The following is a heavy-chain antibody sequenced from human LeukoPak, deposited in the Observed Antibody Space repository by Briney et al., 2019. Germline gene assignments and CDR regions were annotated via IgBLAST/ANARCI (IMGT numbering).Heavy chain of an antibody. Sequence: GSLILSCAASGFTFSSYAMSWVRQAPGKWLDWVSAISGRGGSTYYADSGKGRFTISRDNSKNTLYLQMKRLRAEATAVYYCAKNQYSSGWYSGDFDYWGQGTLVTVSS. J-gene: IGHJ4*02. CDR3: AKNQYSSGWYSGDFDY. CDR1: GFTFSSYA. V-gene: IGHV3-23*01. D-gene: IGHD6-19*01. CDR2: ISGRGGST.